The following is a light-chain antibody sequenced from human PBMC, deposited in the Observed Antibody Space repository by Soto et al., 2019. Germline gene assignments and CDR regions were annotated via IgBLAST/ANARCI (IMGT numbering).Light chain of an antibody. CDR2: GAS. J-gene: IGKJ1*01. Sequence: EIVLTQSPGTLSLSPGERATLSCRASQSVFSSYLAWYQQKPGLAPRLLIYGASSRATGIPDRFRGSGSGTEFTLTISSLQSEDFAVYYCQQYNNWPPWTFGQGTKVDIK. CDR1: QSVFSSY. V-gene: IGKV3-20*01. CDR3: QQYNNWPPWT.